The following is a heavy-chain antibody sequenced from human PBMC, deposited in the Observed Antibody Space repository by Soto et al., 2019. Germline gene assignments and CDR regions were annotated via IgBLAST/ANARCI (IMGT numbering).Heavy chain of an antibody. V-gene: IGHV4-61*01. CDR3: ARGPSWFGEPNNWFDP. CDR2: IYYSGST. Sequence: SSETLSLTCTVSGGSVSSGSYYWSWIWQPPGRGLEWIGYIYYSGSTNYNPSLKSRVTISVDTSKNQFSLKLSSVTAADTAVYYCARGPSWFGEPNNWFDPWGQGTLVTVSS. J-gene: IGHJ5*02. D-gene: IGHD3-10*01. CDR1: GGSVSSGSYY.